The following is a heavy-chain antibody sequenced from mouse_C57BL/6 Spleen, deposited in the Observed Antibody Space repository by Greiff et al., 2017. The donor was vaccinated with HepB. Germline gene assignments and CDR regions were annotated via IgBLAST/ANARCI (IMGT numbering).Heavy chain of an antibody. CDR1: GFTFSDYG. D-gene: IGHD1-1*01. V-gene: IGHV5-17*01. Sequence: DVQLVESGGGLVKPGGSLKLSCAASGFTFSDYGMHWVRQAPEKGLEWVAYISSGSSTIYYADTVKGRFTISRDNAKNTLFLQMTSLRSEDTAMYYCARVYYYGSSPYWYFDVGGTGTTVTVSS. CDR3: ARVYYYGSSPYWYFDV. CDR2: ISSGSSTI. J-gene: IGHJ1*03.